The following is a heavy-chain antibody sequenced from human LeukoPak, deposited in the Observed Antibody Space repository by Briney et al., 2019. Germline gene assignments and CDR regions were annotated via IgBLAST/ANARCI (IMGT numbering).Heavy chain of an antibody. CDR3: ARSMGPDLDY. CDR2: ISSSSSYI. V-gene: IGHV3-21*01. D-gene: IGHD2/OR15-2a*01. J-gene: IGHJ4*02. CDR1: GFTYSSYS. Sequence: GGSLRLSCAASGFTYSSYSMNWVRQAPGKGLEWVSSISSSSSYIYYADSVKGRFTISRDNAKNSLYLQMNSLRAEDTAMYYCARSMGPDLDYWGQGTLVTASS.